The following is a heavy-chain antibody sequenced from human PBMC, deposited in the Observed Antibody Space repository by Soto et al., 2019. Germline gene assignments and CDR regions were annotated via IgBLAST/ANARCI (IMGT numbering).Heavy chain of an antibody. CDR2: IIYDGNNK. V-gene: IGHV3-30*18. J-gene: IGHJ6*02. CDR1: GFIFSSYG. Sequence: QVQLVESGGGVVQPGRSLRLSCAASGFIFSSYGMHWVRQAPGKGLEWVAVIIYDGNNKYYADSVKGRFTISRDNPKTTVYLQMNSLRAEATAVYSCAKGDGDYYYYGLDVWGQGTTVTVSS. CDR3: AKGDGDYYYYGLDV.